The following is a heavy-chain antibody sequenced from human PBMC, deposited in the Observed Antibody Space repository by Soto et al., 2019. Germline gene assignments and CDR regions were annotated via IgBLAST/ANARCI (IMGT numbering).Heavy chain of an antibody. CDR1: GFTFSSYA. J-gene: IGHJ6*03. D-gene: IGHD1-1*01. CDR2: ISGSGGST. V-gene: IGHV3-23*01. CDR3: AKERNGYGYYYYYYMDL. Sequence: EVQLLESGGGLVQPGGSLRLSCAASGFTFSSYAMSWVRQAPGKGLEWVSAISGSGGSTYYADSVKGRFTISRDNSKNTLELEMNSLRAEDTAVYYCAKERNGYGYYYYYYMDLWGKGTTVTVS.